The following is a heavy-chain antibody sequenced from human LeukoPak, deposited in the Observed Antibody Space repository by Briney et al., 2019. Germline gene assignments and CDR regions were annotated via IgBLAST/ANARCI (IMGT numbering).Heavy chain of an antibody. V-gene: IGHV4-59*08. CDR1: GGSISSYY. CDR3: ARSDYGDYVNY. J-gene: IGHJ4*02. Sequence: SETLSLTCTVSGGSISSYYWSWIRQPPGKGLEWIGYIYYSGSTNYNPSLKSRVTISVDASKNQFSLKLSSVTAADTAVYYCARSDYGDYVNYWGQGTLVTVSS. D-gene: IGHD4-17*01. CDR2: IYYSGST.